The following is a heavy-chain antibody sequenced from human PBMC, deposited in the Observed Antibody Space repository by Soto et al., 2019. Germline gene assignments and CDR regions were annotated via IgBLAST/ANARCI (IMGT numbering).Heavy chain of an antibody. CDR1: GFTFSSYA. J-gene: IGHJ4*02. CDR2: ISGSGGST. D-gene: IGHD6-13*01. Sequence: GESLRLSCAASGFTFSSYAMSWVRQAPGKGLEWVSAISGSGGSTYYADSVKGRFTISRDNSKNTLYLQMNSLRAEDTAVYYCAKDDSGSWSSLTIDYWGQGTLVTVSS. V-gene: IGHV3-23*01. CDR3: AKDDSGSWSSLTIDY.